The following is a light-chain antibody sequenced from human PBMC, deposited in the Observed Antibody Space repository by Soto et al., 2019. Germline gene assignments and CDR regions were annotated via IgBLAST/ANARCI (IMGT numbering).Light chain of an antibody. V-gene: IGLV2-14*01. J-gene: IGLJ7*01. CDR3: SSYTSSSTLV. CDR1: SSDVGGYKY. Sequence: QSVLTQPASVSGSPGQSITISCTGTSSDVGGYKYVSWYQHQSGKAPKLMIYEVSNRPSGVSNRFSGSKSANTASLTISGLQTEDKADYYCSSYTSSSTLVFGGGTQLTVL. CDR2: EVS.